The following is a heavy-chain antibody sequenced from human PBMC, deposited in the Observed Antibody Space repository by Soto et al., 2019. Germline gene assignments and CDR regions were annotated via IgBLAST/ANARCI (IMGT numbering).Heavy chain of an antibody. Sequence: QVQLVQSGAEVKKPGASVKVSCKASGYTFTSYGISWVRQAPGQGLEWMGWISAYNGNTNHAQKLQGRVTLTTDTSTSTAYMELRSLRSDDTAVYYCAPTFEWNFDWLLLFDCWGLGSLVTDSS. V-gene: IGHV1-18*01. CDR1: GYTFTSYG. J-gene: IGHJ4*02. CDR3: APTFEWNFDWLLLFDC. CDR2: ISAYNGNT. D-gene: IGHD3-9*01.